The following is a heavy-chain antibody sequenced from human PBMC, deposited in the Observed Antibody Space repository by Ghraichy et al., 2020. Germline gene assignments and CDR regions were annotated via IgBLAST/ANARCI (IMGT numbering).Heavy chain of an antibody. CDR1: GDSLSSNA. CDR2: VNRGGSI. CDR3: ARERFDGWYYFDH. Sequence: SETLSLTCAVYGDSLSSNAWSWIRQSPGKGLEWIGEVNRGGSIIYKPSLKSRVSISVDTSKNQFSLKLSSVTAADTAMYYCARERFDGWYYFDHWGQGTLVNVSA. J-gene: IGHJ4*02. D-gene: IGHD6-19*01. V-gene: IGHV4-34*01.